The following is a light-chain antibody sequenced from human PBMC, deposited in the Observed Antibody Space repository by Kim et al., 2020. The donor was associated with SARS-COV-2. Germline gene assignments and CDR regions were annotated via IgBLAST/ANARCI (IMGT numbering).Light chain of an antibody. CDR2: AAS. J-gene: IGKJ3*01. CDR3: QQSNIIPLT. CDR1: QSISSH. V-gene: IGKV1-39*01. Sequence: DIQMTQSPSSLSASVGDRVTITCRTTQSISSHLNWYQQKPGRAPKLLISAASNLHGGVPSRFSGSGSETDFTLTISSLHPEDFATYFSQQSNIIPLTLVAGTKVDIK.